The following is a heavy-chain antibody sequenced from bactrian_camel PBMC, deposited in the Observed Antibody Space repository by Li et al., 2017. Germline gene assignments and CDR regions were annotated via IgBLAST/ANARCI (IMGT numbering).Heavy chain of an antibody. CDR1: GDIRHCG. V-gene: IGHV3S55*01. J-gene: IGHJ4*01. D-gene: IGHD2*01. CDR2: ISSSGVT. Sequence: HVQLVESGGGSVQAEGSLKLSCVASGDIRHCGVGWYRQAPGKERELVSAISSSGVTKYVDSVKGRFTISRDNAKMTLNLQMNSLKPEDTAMYFCAAHARSLYFARGYCSGDQEWSYWARGPRSPSP.